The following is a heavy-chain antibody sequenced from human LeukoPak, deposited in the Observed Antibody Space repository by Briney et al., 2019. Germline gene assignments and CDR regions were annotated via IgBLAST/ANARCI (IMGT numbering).Heavy chain of an antibody. V-gene: IGHV5-51*01. CDR2: IYPGDSDT. D-gene: IGHD5-24*01. CDR3: ARRATDDYYYYMDV. Sequence: IYPGDSDTTYSPSFQGQVTISADKSSSNSYLKWSSLKASDTAMYYCARRATDDYYYYMDVWGKGTTVTVSS. J-gene: IGHJ6*03.